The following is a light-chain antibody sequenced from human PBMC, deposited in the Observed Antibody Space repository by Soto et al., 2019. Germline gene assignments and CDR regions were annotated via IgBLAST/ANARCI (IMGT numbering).Light chain of an antibody. Sequence: DIQMTQSPSTLSASVGDRVTINCRASQTISSWLAWYQQKPGKAPDLLIHDASTLVRGVPSRFSGAGSGPEFTLTIDRLQPDDFATCYCHQYHTSSITFGQGTRMEIK. CDR3: HQYHTSSIT. CDR1: QTISSW. V-gene: IGKV1-5*01. J-gene: IGKJ5*01. CDR2: DAS.